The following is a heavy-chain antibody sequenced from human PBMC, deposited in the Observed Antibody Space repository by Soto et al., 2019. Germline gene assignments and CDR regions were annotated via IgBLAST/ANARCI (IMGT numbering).Heavy chain of an antibody. D-gene: IGHD5-12*01. CDR1: GFSLSTRGVA. CDR3: AHRPRGYAYYFDY. V-gene: IGHV2-5*02. CDR2: IYWDEDK. J-gene: IGHJ4*02. Sequence: QITLKESGPTLVKPTQTLTLTCTFSGFSLSTRGVAVGWFRQPPGKALEWLALIYWDEDKWYSPSLKSRLTITDDTYKNQLVLTMTNLDPVDTAKYYCAHRPRGYAYYFDYWGQGTLVTVSS.